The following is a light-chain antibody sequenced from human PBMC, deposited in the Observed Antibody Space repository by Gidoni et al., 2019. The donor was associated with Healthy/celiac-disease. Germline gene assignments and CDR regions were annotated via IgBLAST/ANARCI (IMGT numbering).Light chain of an antibody. CDR3: QQRSNWPPH. CDR1: QSVSSY. CDR2: DAS. Sequence: EIVLTQSPATLSLSPGERATLSCRASQSVSSYLAWYQQKPGQAPRLLIYDASNRATGIPARFSGSGSRTDFTLTISSLEPEDFAVYYCQQRSNWPPHFGGGTKVEIK. J-gene: IGKJ4*01. V-gene: IGKV3-11*01.